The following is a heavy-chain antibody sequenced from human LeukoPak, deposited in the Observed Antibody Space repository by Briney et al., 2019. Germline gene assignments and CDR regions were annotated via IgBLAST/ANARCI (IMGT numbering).Heavy chain of an antibody. J-gene: IGHJ5*02. Sequence: APVKVSCKASGYTFTGYYMHWVRQVPGQGLEWMGWINPNSGGTNYAQKFQGRVTMTRDTSISTAYMELSRLRSDDTAVYYCAREAGRRYCTNGVCYGLDPWGQGTLVTVSS. V-gene: IGHV1-2*02. CDR3: AREAGRRYCTNGVCYGLDP. CDR2: INPNSGGT. D-gene: IGHD2-8*01. CDR1: GYTFTGYY.